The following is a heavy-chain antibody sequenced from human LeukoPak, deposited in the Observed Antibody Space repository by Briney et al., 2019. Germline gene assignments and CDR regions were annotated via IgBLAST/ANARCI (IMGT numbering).Heavy chain of an antibody. CDR3: ATLYYYDSSGYQRKSHDAFDI. CDR1: GYTLTELS. CDR2: FDPEDGET. Sequence: ASVKVSCKVSGYTLTELSMRWVRQAPGKGLEWMGGFDPEDGETIYAQKFQGRVTMTEDTSTDTAYMELSSLRSEDTAVYYCATLYYYDSSGYQRKSHDAFDIWGQGTMVTVSS. J-gene: IGHJ3*02. D-gene: IGHD3-22*01. V-gene: IGHV1-24*01.